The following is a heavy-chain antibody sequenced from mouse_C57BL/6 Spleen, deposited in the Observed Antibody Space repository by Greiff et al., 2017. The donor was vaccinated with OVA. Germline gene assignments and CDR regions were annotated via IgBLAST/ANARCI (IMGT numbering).Heavy chain of an antibody. V-gene: IGHV1-55*01. D-gene: IGHD1-1*01. Sequence: QVQLQQPGAELVKPGASVKMSCKASGYTFTSYWITWVKQRPGQGLEWIGDIYPGSGSTNYNEKFKSKATLTVDTSSSTAYMQLSGLTSEGSAVYYCAREGLCSSSYDFDYWGQGTTLTVSS. CDR3: AREGLCSSSYDFDY. CDR2: IYPGSGST. CDR1: GYTFTSYW. J-gene: IGHJ2*01.